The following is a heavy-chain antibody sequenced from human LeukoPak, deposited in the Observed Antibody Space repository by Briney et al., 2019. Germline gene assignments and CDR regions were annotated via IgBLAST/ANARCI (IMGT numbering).Heavy chain of an antibody. J-gene: IGHJ4*02. Sequence: ASVKVSCKVSGYTLTELSMHWVRQVPGKGLEWMGGFDPEDGETIYAQKFQGRVTMTEDTSTDTAYMELSSLRSEDTAVYYCATATPPRFGMAAPEFFYWGQGTLVTVSS. CDR3: ATATPPRFGMAAPEFFY. CDR1: GYTLTELS. V-gene: IGHV1-24*01. D-gene: IGHD3-3*01. CDR2: FDPEDGET.